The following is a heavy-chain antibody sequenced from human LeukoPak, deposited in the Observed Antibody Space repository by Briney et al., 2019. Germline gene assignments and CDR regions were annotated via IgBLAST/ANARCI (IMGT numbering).Heavy chain of an antibody. CDR2: ISWISGAI. Sequence: PGRSLRLSCAASGFTFHDYAMHWVRQAPGKGVEGVRGISWISGAICYADPVKGRFTISRDNAKTSLYLQMTSLRAEDTAFYYCAKDAASKYYYVSSGSLYYWGQGTLVTVSS. J-gene: IGHJ4*02. CDR1: GFTFHDYA. V-gene: IGHV3-9*01. CDR3: AKDAASKYYYVSSGSLYY. D-gene: IGHD3-22*01.